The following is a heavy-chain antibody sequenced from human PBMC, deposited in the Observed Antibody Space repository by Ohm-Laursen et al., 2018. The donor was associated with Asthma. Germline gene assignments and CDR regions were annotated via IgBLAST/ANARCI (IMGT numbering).Heavy chain of an antibody. CDR2: IKSKTDGGTT. CDR1: GFTFHSHS. J-gene: IGHJ6*02. D-gene: IGHD2-21*01. Sequence: GSLRLSCSASGFTFHSHSITWVRQAPGKGLEWVGRIKSKTDGGTTDYAAPVKGRFTISRDDSKSIAYLQMNSLKTEDTAVYYCTRDDKLAYCGGDCYRDPHLGDYGMDVWGQGTTVTVSS. CDR3: TRDDKLAYCGGDCYRDPHLGDYGMDV. V-gene: IGHV3-15*01.